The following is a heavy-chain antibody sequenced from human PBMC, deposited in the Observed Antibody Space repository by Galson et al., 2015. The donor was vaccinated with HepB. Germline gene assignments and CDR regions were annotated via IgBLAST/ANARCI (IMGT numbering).Heavy chain of an antibody. CDR2: ISYDGSNK. Sequence: SLRLSCAASGFTFSSYGMHWVRQAPGKGLEWVAVISYDGSNKYYADSVKGRFTISRDNSKNTLYLQMNSLRAEDTAVYYCAKESDYYDSSGYPPLDYWGQGTLVTVSS. J-gene: IGHJ4*02. CDR1: GFTFSSYG. D-gene: IGHD3-22*01. CDR3: AKESDYYDSSGYPPLDY. V-gene: IGHV3-30*18.